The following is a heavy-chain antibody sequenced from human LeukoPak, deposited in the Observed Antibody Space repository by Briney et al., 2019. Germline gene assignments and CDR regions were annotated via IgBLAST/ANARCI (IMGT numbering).Heavy chain of an antibody. CDR2: IYYSGST. Sequence: SETLSLTCTVSGGSISSYYWSWIRQPPGKGLEWIGYIYYSGSTNSNPSLKSRVTISVDTSKNQFSLKLSSVTAADTAVYYCARVVRGVISRYYYYYYMDVWGKGTTVTISS. D-gene: IGHD3-10*01. CDR1: GGSISSYY. V-gene: IGHV4-59*01. J-gene: IGHJ6*03. CDR3: ARVVRGVISRYYYYYYMDV.